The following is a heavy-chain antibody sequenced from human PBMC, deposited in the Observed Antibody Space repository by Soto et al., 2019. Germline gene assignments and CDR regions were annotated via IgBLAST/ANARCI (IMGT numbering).Heavy chain of an antibody. CDR3: AHHVLVHTIPGGHYFDY. CDR1: AFSLSTNGVG. J-gene: IGHJ4*02. CDR2: IYWNEDK. D-gene: IGHD2-21*01. Sequence: VSGPTLVNPTQTLTLTCTFSAFSLSTNGVGVGWIRQPPGKPLEWLAVIYWNEDKRYSRSLKSRLSITKDTSKNQVVLTMTTMDPVDTATYSCAHHVLVHTIPGGHYFDYWAPGILVTV. V-gene: IGHV2-5*01.